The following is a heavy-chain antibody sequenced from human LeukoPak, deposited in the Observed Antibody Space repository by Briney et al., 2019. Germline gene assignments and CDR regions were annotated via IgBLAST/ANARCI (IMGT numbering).Heavy chain of an antibody. Sequence: GGSLRLSCAASGFTFRSYTMNWVRQAPGKGLEWVSSISSNSDYIYYADSVKGRFTISRDNDKNSLYLQMNSLRAEDTAVYYCAELGITMIGGVWGKGTTVTISS. CDR1: GFTFRSYT. J-gene: IGHJ6*04. V-gene: IGHV3-21*01. CDR3: AELGITMIGGV. D-gene: IGHD3-10*02. CDR2: ISSNSDYI.